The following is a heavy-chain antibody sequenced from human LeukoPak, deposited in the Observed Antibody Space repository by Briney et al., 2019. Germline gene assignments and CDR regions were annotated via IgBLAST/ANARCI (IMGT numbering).Heavy chain of an antibody. CDR2: INWNGGST. CDR1: GFTFDDYG. D-gene: IGHD3-22*01. CDR3: ARDQGTIILGYFDY. J-gene: IGHJ4*02. Sequence: GGSLRLSCAASGFTFDDYGMSWVRQAPGKGLEWVSGINWNGGSTGYADSVKGRFTISRDNAKNSLYLQMNSLRAEDTALYYCARDQGTIILGYFDYWGQGTLVTVSS. V-gene: IGHV3-20*04.